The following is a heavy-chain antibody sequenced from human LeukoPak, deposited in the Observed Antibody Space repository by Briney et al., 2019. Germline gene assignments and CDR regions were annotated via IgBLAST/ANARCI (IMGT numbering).Heavy chain of an antibody. V-gene: IGHV3-33*01. CDR1: GFTFSGYG. J-gene: IGHJ4*02. Sequence: GRSLRLTCAASGFTFSGYGMPWVRQAPGDGLQWVAFIWHDGSKKYYADSVKGRFTVSRDDSKNTLYLQMNSLRAEDTAVYYCVRELEDYYDASGSPDYWGQGTLVTVSS. CDR3: VRELEDYYDASGSPDY. D-gene: IGHD3-22*01. CDR2: IWHDGSKK.